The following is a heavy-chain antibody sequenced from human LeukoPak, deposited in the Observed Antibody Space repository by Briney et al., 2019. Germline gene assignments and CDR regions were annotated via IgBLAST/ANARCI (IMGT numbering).Heavy chain of an antibody. V-gene: IGHV1-46*01. D-gene: IGHD4-17*01. Sequence: ASVKVSCKASGYTFTSYYMHWVRQAPGQGHEWMGIINPSGGSTSYAQKFQGRVTMTRDTSTSTVYMELSSLRSEDTAVYYCARESVTTRIFDYWGQGTLVTVSS. CDR2: INPSGGST. J-gene: IGHJ4*02. CDR1: GYTFTSYY. CDR3: ARESVTTRIFDY.